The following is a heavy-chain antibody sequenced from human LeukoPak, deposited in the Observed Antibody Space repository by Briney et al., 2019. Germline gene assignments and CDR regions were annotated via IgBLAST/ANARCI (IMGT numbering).Heavy chain of an antibody. CDR1: GFTVSRNY. V-gene: IGHV3-66*01. J-gene: IGHJ6*02. CDR2: IYSGGNT. Sequence: GGSLRLSCAASGFTVSRNYMSWVRQAPGKGLEWVSVIYSGGNTYYADSVKGRFTIARDNSKNTLYLQMNNLRAEDTAVYYCARDRCGDICFYGLDVWGQGTTVSVSS. CDR3: ARDRCGDICFYGLDV. D-gene: IGHD2-21*01.